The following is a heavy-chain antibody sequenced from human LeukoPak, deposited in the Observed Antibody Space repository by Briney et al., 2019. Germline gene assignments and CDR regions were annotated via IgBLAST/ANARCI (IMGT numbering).Heavy chain of an antibody. CDR1: GFTFSSYA. D-gene: IGHD4-17*01. CDR2: ISGSGGST. J-gene: IGHJ4*02. CDR3: ASEPTVTYKESPFDY. V-gene: IGHV3-23*01. Sequence: GGSLRLSCAASGFTFSSYAMSWVRQAPGKGLEWVSAISGSGGSTYHADSVKGRFTISRDNSKNTLYLQMNSLRAEDTAVYYCASEPTVTYKESPFDYWGQGTLVTVSS.